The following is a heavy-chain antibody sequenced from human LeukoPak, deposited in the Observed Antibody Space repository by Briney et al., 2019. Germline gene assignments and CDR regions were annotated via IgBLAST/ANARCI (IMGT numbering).Heavy chain of an antibody. CDR2: SRNRAKSYTT. J-gene: IGHJ4*02. CDR3: SRDATGDH. Sequence: GGSLRLSCVVSGISFGSHGMHWVRQAPGKGLEWVGRSRNRAKSYTTDYAASVKGRFTISRVDSKSTLYLQMNSLETEDTAVYYCSRDATGDHWGQGTLVSVSS. CDR1: GISFGSHG. V-gene: IGHV3-72*01.